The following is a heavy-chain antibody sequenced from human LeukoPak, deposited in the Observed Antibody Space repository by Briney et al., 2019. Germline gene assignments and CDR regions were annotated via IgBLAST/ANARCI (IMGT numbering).Heavy chain of an antibody. CDR2: IYYSGGT. V-gene: IGHV4-39*01. CDR1: GGSLISSSFY. CDR3: AAPSERLVQGTYHYYMDV. Sequence: SETLSLTCTVSGGSLISSSFYWGWVRQPPGTGLEWIGLIYYSGGTYYNPSLKSRVTISVDTSKNHFSLKLSSVTAADTAVYYCAAPSERLVQGTYHYYMDVWGKGTTVTITS. D-gene: IGHD6-25*01. J-gene: IGHJ6*03.